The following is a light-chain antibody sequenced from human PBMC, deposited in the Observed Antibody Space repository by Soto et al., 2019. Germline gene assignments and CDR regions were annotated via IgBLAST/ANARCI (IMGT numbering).Light chain of an antibody. CDR1: SSDVGNGYDS. V-gene: IGLV2-14*01. CDR3: GSFRSSVTLHVV. J-gene: IGLJ2*01. Sequence: QSVLTQPASVSGSPGQSITISCTGTSSDVGNGYDSVSWYQQHPGKAPKLMIYEVTNRPSGVSSRFSGSKSGNTASLTISGLQAEDEAHYYCGSFRSSVTLHVVFGGGTKLTVL. CDR2: EVT.